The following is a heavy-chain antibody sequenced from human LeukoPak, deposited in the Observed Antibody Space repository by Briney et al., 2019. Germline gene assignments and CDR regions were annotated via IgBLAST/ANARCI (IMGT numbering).Heavy chain of an antibody. Sequence: PGGSLRLSCAASGFTFSSYAMSWVRQAPGKGLEWVSVISGSGGSSYYADSVKGRFTISRDNSKNTLYLQMNSLRAEDTAVYYCAKLRGAARLPDYWGQGTLVTVSS. V-gene: IGHV3-23*01. CDR2: ISGSGGSS. D-gene: IGHD6-6*01. J-gene: IGHJ4*02. CDR1: GFTFSSYA. CDR3: AKLRGAARLPDY.